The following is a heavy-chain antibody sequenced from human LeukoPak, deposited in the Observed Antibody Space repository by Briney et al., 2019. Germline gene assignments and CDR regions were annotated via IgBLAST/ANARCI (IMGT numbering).Heavy chain of an antibody. CDR3: ARVGQLWYDY. CDR1: GYTFTSYD. J-gene: IGHJ4*02. V-gene: IGHV1-8*01. D-gene: IGHD5-18*01. CDR2: MNPNSGNT. Sequence: ASVKVSCKASGYTFTSYDINWVRQATGQGLEWMGWMNPNSGNTGYAQKFQGRVTMTRDTSTSTVYMELSSLRSEDTAVYYCARVGQLWYDYWGQGTLVTVSS.